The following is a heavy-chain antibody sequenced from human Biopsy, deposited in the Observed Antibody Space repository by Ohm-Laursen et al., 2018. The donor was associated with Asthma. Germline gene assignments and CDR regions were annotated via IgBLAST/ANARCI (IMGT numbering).Heavy chain of an antibody. J-gene: IGHJ5*02. V-gene: IGHV4-59*11. CDR3: ARLADCSGGACCSYGWFDP. CDR2: VSHTGST. Sequence: PRPLSLTCTVSGGSIRSHDWTWIRLPPGKRLEYIGDVSHTGSTNYSPSLKSRVTMSLDTPKNQFSLRLTSVTPADTAVYYCARLADCSGGACCSYGWFDPWGQGTRVTVSS. CDR1: GGSIRSHD. D-gene: IGHD2-15*01.